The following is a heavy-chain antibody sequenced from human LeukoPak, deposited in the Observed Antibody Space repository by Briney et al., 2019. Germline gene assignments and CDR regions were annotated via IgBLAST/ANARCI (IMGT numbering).Heavy chain of an antibody. CDR3: AKRPEHGSGSPFDY. D-gene: IGHD3-10*01. CDR2: ISGSGAGT. V-gene: IGHV3-23*01. J-gene: IGHJ4*02. CDR1: GFTFSSYA. Sequence: PGASLRLSCAASGFTFSSYAMSWVRQAPGKGLEWVSTISGSGAGTSYTDSVKGRFTISRDNFGNTLYLQMSSLRAEDTAVYYCAKRPEHGSGSPFDYWGQGTLVTVSS.